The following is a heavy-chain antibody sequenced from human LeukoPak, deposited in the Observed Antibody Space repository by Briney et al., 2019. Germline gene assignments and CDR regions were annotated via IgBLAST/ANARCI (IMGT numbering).Heavy chain of an antibody. V-gene: IGHV3-30-3*01. CDR2: ISYDGSNK. Sequence: GGSLRLSCAASGFTFSSYAMHWVRQAPGKGLEWVAVISYDGSNKYYAGSVKGRFTISRDNSKNTLYLQMNSLRAEDTAVYYCASNQLLRDYWGQGTLVTVSS. CDR3: ASNQLLRDY. J-gene: IGHJ4*02. D-gene: IGHD6-13*01. CDR1: GFTFSSYA.